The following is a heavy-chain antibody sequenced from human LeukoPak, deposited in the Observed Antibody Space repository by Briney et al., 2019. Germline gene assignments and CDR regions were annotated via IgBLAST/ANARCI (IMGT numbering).Heavy chain of an antibody. CDR1: GGSISSGGYS. J-gene: IGHJ4*02. CDR3: ARARQGCSGGSCYVYFDY. Sequence: SSQTLSLTCAVSGGSISSGGYSWSWIRQPPGKGLEWIGYIYHSGSTYYNPSLKSRVTISVDRSKNRFSLKLSSVTAADTAVYYCARARQGCSGGSCYVYFDYWGQGTLVTVSS. CDR2: IYHSGST. V-gene: IGHV4-30-2*01. D-gene: IGHD2-15*01.